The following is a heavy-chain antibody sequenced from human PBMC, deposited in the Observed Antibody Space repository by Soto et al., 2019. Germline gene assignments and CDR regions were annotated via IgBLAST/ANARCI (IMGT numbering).Heavy chain of an antibody. Sequence: EVHLLESGGGLVQPGGSLRLSCAGSGFPFSSYAMSWVRQAPEKGLEWVSALRDSGVSPYYADSVKGRFTISRDNSKNTLYLQMDRLRVEDTALYYCAKMSSDSYGRNCGMDVWGQGTTVTVAS. V-gene: IGHV3-23*01. CDR2: LRDSGVSP. D-gene: IGHD5-18*01. CDR1: GFPFSSYA. CDR3: AKMSSDSYGRNCGMDV. J-gene: IGHJ6*02.